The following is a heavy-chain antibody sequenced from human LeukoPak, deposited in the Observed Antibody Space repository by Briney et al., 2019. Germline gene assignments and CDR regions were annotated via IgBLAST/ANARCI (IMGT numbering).Heavy chain of an antibody. Sequence: GGSLRLSCAASGFTFSSYSMNWVRQAPGKGLEWVSSISSSSSYIYYADSVKGRFTISRDNSKNTLYLQMNSLRAEDTAVYYCAKVPYGDYAEYGMDVWGQGTTVTVSS. CDR1: GFTFSSYS. J-gene: IGHJ6*02. D-gene: IGHD4-17*01. CDR2: ISSSSSYI. V-gene: IGHV3-21*03. CDR3: AKVPYGDYAEYGMDV.